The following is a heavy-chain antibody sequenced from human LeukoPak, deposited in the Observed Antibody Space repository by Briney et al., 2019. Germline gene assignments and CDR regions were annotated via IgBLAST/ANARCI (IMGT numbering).Heavy chain of an antibody. V-gene: IGHV3-53*01. CDR3: ARDPISGAFDI. D-gene: IGHD1-14*01. Sequence: GGSLRLSCAASGFTVSSNYMNWVRQAPGKGLEWVSVIYSGGSTYYADSVKGRFTISRDNSKNTLYLQMNSLRAEDTAVYYCARDPISGAFDIWGQGTMVTVSS. CDR1: GFTVSSNY. J-gene: IGHJ3*02. CDR2: IYSGGST.